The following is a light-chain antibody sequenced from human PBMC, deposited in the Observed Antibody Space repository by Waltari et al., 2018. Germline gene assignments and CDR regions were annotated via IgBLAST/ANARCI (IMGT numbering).Light chain of an antibody. J-gene: IGKJ3*01. Sequence: EIVLTQSPATLSLSPGERATLSCRARQSVSTYLAWYQQKPAQPPRLLIYDASNRATGIPARFSGSGSGTDFTLTISSLEPEDFAVYYCQHLDRWPPFTFGPGTKVDIK. CDR1: QSVSTY. CDR2: DAS. V-gene: IGKV3-11*01. CDR3: QHLDRWPPFT.